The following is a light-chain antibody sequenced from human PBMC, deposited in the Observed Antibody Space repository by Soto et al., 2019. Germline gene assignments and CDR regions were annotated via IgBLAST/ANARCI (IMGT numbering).Light chain of an antibody. CDR1: QSISSW. J-gene: IGKJ1*01. Sequence: DIQMTQSPSTLSASIGDRVTITCRASQSISSWLAWYQQKPGKAPQLLIYMASNLQSGVPSRFSGSGSGTEFTLTISSLQADDLATYYCYRSNDYSRIFGQGTKVEIK. V-gene: IGKV1-5*03. CDR2: MAS. CDR3: YRSNDYSRI.